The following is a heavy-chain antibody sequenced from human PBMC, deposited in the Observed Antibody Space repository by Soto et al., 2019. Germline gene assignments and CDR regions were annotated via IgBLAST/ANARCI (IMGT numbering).Heavy chain of an antibody. D-gene: IGHD3-10*01. Sequence: ASVKVSCKASGYTFTSYAMHWVRQAPGQRLEWMGWISAYNGNTNYAQKLQGRVTMTTDTSTSTAYMELRSLRSDDTAVYYCARDGPSMVRADDAFDIWGQGTMVTVSS. CDR3: ARDGPSMVRADDAFDI. J-gene: IGHJ3*02. CDR2: ISAYNGNT. V-gene: IGHV1-18*01. CDR1: GYTFTSYA.